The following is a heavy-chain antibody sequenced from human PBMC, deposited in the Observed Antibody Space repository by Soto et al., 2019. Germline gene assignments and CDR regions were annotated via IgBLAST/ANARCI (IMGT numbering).Heavy chain of an antibody. J-gene: IGHJ6*02. Sequence: EVQLVESGGGLIQPGGSLRLSCAASGFTVSSNYMSWVRQAPGKGLEWVSVIYSGGSTYYADSVKDRFTISRDKSKDTLYLQMNSLRAGDTAVYYCARGDSSGYYYQYYRIDFWGQWTTVTVSS. CDR3: ARGDSSGYYYQYYRIDF. V-gene: IGHV3-53*01. CDR1: GFTVSSNY. CDR2: IYSGGST. D-gene: IGHD3-22*01.